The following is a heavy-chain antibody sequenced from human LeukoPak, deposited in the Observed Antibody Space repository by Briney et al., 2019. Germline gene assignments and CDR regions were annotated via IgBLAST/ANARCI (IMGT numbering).Heavy chain of an antibody. D-gene: IGHD1-1*01. J-gene: IGHJ4*02. CDR2: IHPEGNEK. CDR3: ARGDDFSGDH. V-gene: IGHV3-7*04. CDR1: GFTFSNFW. Sequence: PGGSPRLSCAVSGFTFSNFWVSWVRQAPGRGLEWVANIHPEGNEKYHVESVKGRFIISRDDTILFLQMNGLRVEDTAVYYCARGDDFSGDHWGQGTLVTVSS.